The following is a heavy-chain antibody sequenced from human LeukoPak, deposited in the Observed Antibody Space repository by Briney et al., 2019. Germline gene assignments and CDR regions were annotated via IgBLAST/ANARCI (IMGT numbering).Heavy chain of an antibody. Sequence: GGSLRLSCAASGFAFGNYAMGWLRQAPGKGLEWVSSIDSSGSYTPSADSVKGRFTISRDNFENTLYLQMNSLRAEDTAVYFCAKISTVTDNFGHWGQGTLVTVSS. V-gene: IGHV3-23*01. CDR3: AKISTVTDNFGH. J-gene: IGHJ4*02. CDR2: IDSSGSYT. D-gene: IGHD4-17*01. CDR1: GFAFGNYA.